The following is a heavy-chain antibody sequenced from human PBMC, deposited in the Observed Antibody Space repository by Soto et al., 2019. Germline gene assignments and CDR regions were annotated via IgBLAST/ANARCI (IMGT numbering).Heavy chain of an antibody. CDR3: ASYYCSSTSCQFDY. V-gene: IGHV4-28*01. D-gene: IGHD2-2*01. CDR1: GYSISSSNW. J-gene: IGHJ4*02. CDR2: IYYSGST. Sequence: SETLSLTCAVSGYSISSSNWWGWIRQPPGKGLEWIGYIYYSGSTKYNPSLKSRVTMSVDTSKNQFSLKLSSVTAVDTAVYYCASYYCSSTSCQFDYWGQGTLVTVSS.